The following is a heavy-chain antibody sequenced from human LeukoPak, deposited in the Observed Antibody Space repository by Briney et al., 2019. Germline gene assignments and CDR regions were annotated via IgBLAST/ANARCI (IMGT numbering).Heavy chain of an antibody. Sequence: GGSLRLSCATSGFTFSSYGMHWGREAPGKGLEWVGRARNKPKGYTTVYAAFVKGRFTISRDDSKDSLYLQMNSLKTDDTAVYYCATVEGNYGHWGQGTLVTVSS. V-gene: IGHV3-72*01. CDR3: ATVEGNYGH. CDR2: ARNKPKGYTT. J-gene: IGHJ1*01. CDR1: GFTFSSYG. D-gene: IGHD1-7*01.